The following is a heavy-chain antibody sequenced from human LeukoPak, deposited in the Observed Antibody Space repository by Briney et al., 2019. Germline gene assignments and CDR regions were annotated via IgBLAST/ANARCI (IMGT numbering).Heavy chain of an antibody. V-gene: IGHV4-38-2*02. CDR2: IYNRDNT. CDR3: ARGPATHYYGSGSYLFDY. Sequence: SETLSLTCTVSGDSISTDYCWTWIRQPPGKVPEWIGTIYNRDNTYYTSSLASRVTISMDTSKNQFSLKMTSVTAADTAVYYCARGPATHYYGSGSYLFDYWGQGTLVTVFS. J-gene: IGHJ4*02. CDR1: GDSISTDYC. D-gene: IGHD3-10*01.